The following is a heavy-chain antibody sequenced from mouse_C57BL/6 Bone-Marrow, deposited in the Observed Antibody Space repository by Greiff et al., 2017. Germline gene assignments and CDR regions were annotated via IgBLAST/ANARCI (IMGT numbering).Heavy chain of an antibody. V-gene: IGHV2-6-7*01. CDR1: GFSLTGNS. CDR3: ARDRGYYYGGSPYFYAMDY. Sequence: VKLVESGPGLVAPSQSLSITCTVSGFSLTGNSINWVRQPPGKGLEWLGMIWGDGSTDYNSALKSRLSSSKDNSKSQVFLKMNSLQTDDTASYYCARDRGYYYGGSPYFYAMDYWGQGTSVTVSS. D-gene: IGHD1-1*01. J-gene: IGHJ4*01. CDR2: IWGDGST.